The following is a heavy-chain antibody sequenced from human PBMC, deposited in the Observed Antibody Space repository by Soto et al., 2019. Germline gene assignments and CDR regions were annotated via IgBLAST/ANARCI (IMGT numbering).Heavy chain of an antibody. Sequence: GGSLRLSCAASGFTFSSYAMSWVRQAPGKGLEWVSAISGSGGSTYYADSVKGRFTISRDNSKNTLYLQMNSLRAEDTAVYYCAKDGGQGVVVVAASFYWGQGTLVTVSS. CDR2: ISGSGGST. V-gene: IGHV3-23*01. J-gene: IGHJ4*02. D-gene: IGHD2-15*01. CDR3: AKDGGQGVVVVAASFY. CDR1: GFTFSSYA.